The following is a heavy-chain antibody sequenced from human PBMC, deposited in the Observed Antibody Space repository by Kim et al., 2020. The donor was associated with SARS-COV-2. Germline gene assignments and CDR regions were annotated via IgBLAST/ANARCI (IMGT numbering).Heavy chain of an antibody. Sequence: AQKLQGRVTMTTDTSTSTAYMELRSLRSDDTAVYYCARDRRIVGATHIDCWGQGTLVTVSS. D-gene: IGHD1-26*01. CDR3: ARDRRIVGATHIDC. V-gene: IGHV1-18*01. J-gene: IGHJ4*02.